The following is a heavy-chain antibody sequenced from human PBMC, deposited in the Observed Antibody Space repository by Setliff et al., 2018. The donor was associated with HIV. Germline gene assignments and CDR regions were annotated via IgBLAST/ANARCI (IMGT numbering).Heavy chain of an antibody. D-gene: IGHD3-10*01. CDR2: INHGGDT. V-gene: IGHV4-34*01. Sequence: PSETLSLTCAVYGQSISGYYWSWIRQTPGKGLEWIGEINHGGDTNYNPSLKSRVTISVGSSYNHFPLKLSSVTAADTGVYYCASRRGIEFYFDIWGQGTPVTVSS. CDR1: GQSISGYY. CDR3: ASRRGIEFYFDI. J-gene: IGHJ4*02.